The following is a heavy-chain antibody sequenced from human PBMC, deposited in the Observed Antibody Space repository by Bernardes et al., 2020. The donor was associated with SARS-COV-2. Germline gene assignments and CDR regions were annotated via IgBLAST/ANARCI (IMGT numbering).Heavy chain of an antibody. Sequence: SCVVSGMTVSDDHINWFRQAPGKGLEWISYITKDGKSIIYSDSVKGRFTISRDSAKNSVYLQMESLRADDTAIYYCLRDEGHRRFQFWGQGTLVTVSS. J-gene: IGHJ4*02. CDR1: GMTVSDDH. CDR2: ITKDGKSI. CDR3: LRDEGHRRFQF. V-gene: IGHV3-11*01. D-gene: IGHD3-3*01.